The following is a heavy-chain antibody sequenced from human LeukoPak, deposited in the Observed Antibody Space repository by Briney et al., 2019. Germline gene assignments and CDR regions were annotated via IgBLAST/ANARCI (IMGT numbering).Heavy chain of an antibody. CDR2: ISRSSSYI. CDR3: ARDAGDSIQNYYYYYGMDV. J-gene: IGHJ6*02. CDR1: GFTFSSYS. Sequence: GGSLRLSCAASGFTFSSYSMNWVRQAPGKGLEWVSSISRSSSYIYYADSVKGRFTISSDNAMNSLYLQMNSLRAEDTAVYYCARDAGDSIQNYYYYYGMDVWGQGTTVTVSS. D-gene: IGHD4-17*01. V-gene: IGHV3-21*01.